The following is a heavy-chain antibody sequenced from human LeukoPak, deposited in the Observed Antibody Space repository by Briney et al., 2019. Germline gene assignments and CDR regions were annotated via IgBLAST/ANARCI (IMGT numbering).Heavy chain of an antibody. D-gene: IGHD4-11*01. V-gene: IGHV3-33*08. CDR2: IWYDGSNK. J-gene: IGHJ6*02. CDR1: GFTLKNAW. Sequence: PGGSLRLPCTASGFTLKNAWMSWVRQAPGKGLEWVGIIWYDGSNKYYADSVKGRFTISRDNSKNTLYLQMNSLRVEDTAVYYCARPYYSNYYYYGMDVWGQGTTVTVSS. CDR3: ARPYYSNYYYYGMDV.